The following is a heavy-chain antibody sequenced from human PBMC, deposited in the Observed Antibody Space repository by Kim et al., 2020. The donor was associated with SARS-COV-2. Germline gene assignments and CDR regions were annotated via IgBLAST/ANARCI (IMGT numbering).Heavy chain of an antibody. V-gene: IGHV3-30*04. CDR1: GFTFSSYA. CDR3: ARVPVRLGELSYYYYYGMDV. D-gene: IGHD3-16*02. Sequence: GGSLRLSCAASGFTFSSYAMHWVRQAPGKGLEWVAVISYDGSNKYYADSVKGRFTISRDNSKNTLYLQMNSLRAEDTAVYYCARVPVRLGELSYYYYYGMDVWGQGTTVTVSS. CDR2: ISYDGSNK. J-gene: IGHJ6*02.